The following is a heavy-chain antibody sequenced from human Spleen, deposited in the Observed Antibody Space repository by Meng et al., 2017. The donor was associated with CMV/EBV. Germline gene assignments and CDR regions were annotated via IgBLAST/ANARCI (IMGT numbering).Heavy chain of an antibody. Sequence: GESLKISCVASGFIFSSYSMTWVRQAPGKGLEWVTVISYDGSNEYYADSMKGRFTISRDNSKNTLYLQMNSLRAEDTAVYYCATVVDGYYYYGMDVWGQGTTVTVSS. CDR1: GFIFSSYS. V-gene: IGHV3-30-3*02. CDR2: ISYDGSNE. J-gene: IGHJ6*02. CDR3: ATVVDGYYYYGMDV. D-gene: IGHD2-21*01.